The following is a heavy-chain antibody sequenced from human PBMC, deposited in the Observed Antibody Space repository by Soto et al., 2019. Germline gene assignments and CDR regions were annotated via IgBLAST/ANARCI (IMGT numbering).Heavy chain of an antibody. Sequence: SQTLSLTCAISGDSVSSKTAAWNWIRQSPSRGLEWLGRTYFRSKWYNDYAISVKSRITINPDTSKNQFSLLLNSVTPEDTAVYYCARVSFDHFVHWFDPWGQGALVTVSS. CDR3: ARVSFDHFVHWFDP. J-gene: IGHJ5*02. CDR2: TYFRSKWYN. V-gene: IGHV6-1*01. CDR1: GDSVSSKTAA. D-gene: IGHD3-9*01.